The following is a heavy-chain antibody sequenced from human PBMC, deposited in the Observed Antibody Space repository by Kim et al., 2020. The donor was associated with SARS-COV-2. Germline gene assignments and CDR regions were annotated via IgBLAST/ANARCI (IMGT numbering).Heavy chain of an antibody. Sequence: GGSLRLSCATSGFTLSSYGLNWVRQAPGKGLEWVSSISSSGTNTHYADSLEGRFTISKDSAKNSLYLQMNSLRAEDTAIYYCARGGYPRYWGQGTLVTV. CDR2: ISSSGTNT. V-gene: IGHV3-21*01. D-gene: IGHD6-25*01. J-gene: IGHJ4*02. CDR3: ARGGYPRY. CDR1: GFTLSSYG.